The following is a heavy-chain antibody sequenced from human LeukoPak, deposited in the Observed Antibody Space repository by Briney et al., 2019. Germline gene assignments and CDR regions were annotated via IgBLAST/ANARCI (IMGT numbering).Heavy chain of an antibody. J-gene: IGHJ4*02. CDR3: ASGYRFRN. V-gene: IGHV1-2*02. D-gene: IGHD5-18*01. Sequence: ASVKVSCKASGYPFTDYYMHWVRQAPGQGLEWMGWIKPNRGGTDYAQKLQGRVTMTRDTSISTAYMELSRLRYDDTAVYYCASGYRFRNWGQGTLVTVSS. CDR2: IKPNRGGT. CDR1: GYPFTDYY.